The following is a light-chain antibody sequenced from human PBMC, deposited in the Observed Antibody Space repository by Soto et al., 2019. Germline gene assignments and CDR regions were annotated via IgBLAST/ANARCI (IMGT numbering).Light chain of an antibody. Sequence: DIQMTQSPSTLSASVVDRVTITCRASQNINSWLAWYQQKPGKAPKLLIYKASSLESGVPSRFSGSGSGTEFTLTISSLQPDDFAAYYCQQYEIYPITFGQGTRLEIK. CDR2: KAS. V-gene: IGKV1-5*03. J-gene: IGKJ5*01. CDR3: QQYEIYPIT. CDR1: QNINSW.